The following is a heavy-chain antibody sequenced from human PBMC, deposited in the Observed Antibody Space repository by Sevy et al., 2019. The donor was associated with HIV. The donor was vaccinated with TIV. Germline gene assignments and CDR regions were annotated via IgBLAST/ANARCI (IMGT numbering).Heavy chain of an antibody. CDR3: ARDLRPHLLYSDFWSGYSGMDV. Sequence: GGSLRLSCVASAFTFSTYGMHWVRQAPGKGLEWVSVISFDGSHKYYADSVKGRCTVSRDNSKNTLNLQMNSLRAEDTAVYYCARDLRPHLLYSDFWSGYSGMDVWGQRTTVTDSS. D-gene: IGHD3-3*01. CDR2: ISFDGSHK. V-gene: IGHV3-30*03. J-gene: IGHJ6*02. CDR1: AFTFSTYG.